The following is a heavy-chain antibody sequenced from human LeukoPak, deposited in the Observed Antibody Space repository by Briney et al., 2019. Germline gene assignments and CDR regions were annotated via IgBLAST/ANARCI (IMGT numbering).Heavy chain of an antibody. D-gene: IGHD3-10*01. CDR2: ITDNGVST. J-gene: IGHJ4*02. CDR3: AKDLRVH. V-gene: IGHV3-23*01. CDR1: GITLRNYG. Sequence: GGTLRLSCAASGITLRNYGVSWVRQAPGKGLEWVSSITDNGVSTYYADSVKGRFTISRDNSKNMLYLQMNSLRAEDTALYYCAKDLRVHWGQGTLVTVSS.